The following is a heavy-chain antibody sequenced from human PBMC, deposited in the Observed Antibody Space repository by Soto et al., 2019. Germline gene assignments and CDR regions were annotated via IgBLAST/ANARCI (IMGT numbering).Heavy chain of an antibody. D-gene: IGHD3-3*02. CDR1: GYTLTSYE. CDR2: ISAYNGNT. V-gene: IGHV1-18*01. CDR3: ASAFEEHALEI. J-gene: IGHJ3*02. Sequence: ASVKVACKASGYTLTSYEISWVRQAPGQGLEWMGWISAYNGNTNYAHKLQGRVTMTTDTSTSTAYMELRRLRSDATSLDPCASAFEEHALEIWRQGTMVIFSS.